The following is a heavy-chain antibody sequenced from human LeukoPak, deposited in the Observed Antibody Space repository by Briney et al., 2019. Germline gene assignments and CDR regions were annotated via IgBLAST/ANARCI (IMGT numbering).Heavy chain of an antibody. CDR3: ARDEYSTSSGGC. J-gene: IGHJ4*02. CDR2: INPNSGGT. Sequence: GASVKVSCKASGYTFTGYYMHWVRQAPGQGLEWMGRINPNSGGTNYAQKFQGRVIMTRDTSISTAYMELSRLRFDDTAVYYCARDEYSTSSGGCWGQGTLATVSS. D-gene: IGHD6-6*01. V-gene: IGHV1-2*06. CDR1: GYTFTGYY.